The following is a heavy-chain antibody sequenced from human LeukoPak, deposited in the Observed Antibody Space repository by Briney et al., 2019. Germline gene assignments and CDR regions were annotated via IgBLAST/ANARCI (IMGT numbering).Heavy chain of an antibody. V-gene: IGHV4-34*01. D-gene: IGHD3-3*01. CDR1: GGSFSGYY. CDR3: ARGGYYDFWSGYYRYYYYMDV. CDR2: INHSGST. J-gene: IGHJ6*03. Sequence: PSETQSLTCAVYGGSFSGYYWSWIRQPPGKGLEWIGEINHSGSTNYNPSLKSRVTISVDTSKNQFSLKLSSVTAADTAVYYCARGGYYDFWSGYYRYYYYMDVWGKGTTVTISS.